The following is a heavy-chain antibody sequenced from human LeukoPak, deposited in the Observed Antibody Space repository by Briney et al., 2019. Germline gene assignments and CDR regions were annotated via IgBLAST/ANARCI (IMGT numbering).Heavy chain of an antibody. Sequence: ASVKVSCKASGGTFSSYAISWVRQAPGQGLEWMGGIIPIFGTANYAQKLQGRVTMTTDTSTSTAYMELRSLRSDDTAVYYCARDPGLRYCSSTSCYDSYYFDYWGQGTLVTVSS. CDR2: IIPIFGTA. V-gene: IGHV1-69*05. J-gene: IGHJ4*02. D-gene: IGHD2-2*01. CDR1: GGTFSSYA. CDR3: ARDPGLRYCSSTSCYDSYYFDY.